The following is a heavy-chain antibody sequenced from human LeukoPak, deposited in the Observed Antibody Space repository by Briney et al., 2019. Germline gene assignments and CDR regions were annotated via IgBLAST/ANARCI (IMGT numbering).Heavy chain of an antibody. CDR3: SKSFLGFYYDSSSYLSPYYYYMDV. CDR1: GFTFSSYG. V-gene: IGHV3-23*01. D-gene: IGHD3-22*01. CDR2: ISGSGRST. J-gene: IGHJ6*03. Sequence: GGSLRLSCAASGFTFSSYGMSWVRQAPGKGLEWVSTISGSGRSTYYADSVKGRFTISRDNSKNTLYLQMNSLRAEDTAVYFCSKSFLGFYYDSSSYLSPYYYYMDVWGKGTTVTIFS.